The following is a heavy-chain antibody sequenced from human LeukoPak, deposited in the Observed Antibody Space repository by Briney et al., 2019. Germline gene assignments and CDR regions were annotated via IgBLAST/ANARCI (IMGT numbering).Heavy chain of an antibody. J-gene: IGHJ1*01. CDR1: GYTFTDYY. Sequence: ASVKVSCKASGYTFTDYYIQWMRQAPGQGLEWMGWINPNSGGTNYAQKFQGRVTMTRDTSISTAYMELSRLRSDDTAVYYCARPINRSPASSIAAHFQHWGQGTLVTVSS. CDR2: INPNSGGT. V-gene: IGHV1-2*02. D-gene: IGHD6-6*01. CDR3: ARPINRSPASSIAAHFQH.